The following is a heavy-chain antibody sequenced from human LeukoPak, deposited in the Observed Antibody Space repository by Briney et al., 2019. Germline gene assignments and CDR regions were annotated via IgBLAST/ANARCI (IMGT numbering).Heavy chain of an antibody. CDR3: ARSPRDYGGF. J-gene: IGHJ4*02. D-gene: IGHD4/OR15-4a*01. Sequence: GGSLRLSCAASGFTFSSYSMNWVRQAPGKGLEWVSSISSSSSYVYYADSVKGRFTISRDNAKNSLYLQMNSLRAEDTAVYYCARSPRDYGGFWGQGTLVTVSS. CDR1: GFTFSSYS. V-gene: IGHV3-21*01. CDR2: ISSSSSYV.